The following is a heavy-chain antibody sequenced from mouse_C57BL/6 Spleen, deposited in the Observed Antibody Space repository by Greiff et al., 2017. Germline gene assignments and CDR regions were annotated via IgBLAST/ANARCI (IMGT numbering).Heavy chain of an antibody. CDR1: GFTFSSYG. V-gene: IGHV5-6*01. Sequence: EVQRVESGGDLVKPGGSLKLSCAASGFTFSSYGMSWVRQTPDKRLEWVATIRSGGSYTYYPDSVKGRFTISRDNAKNTLYLQMSSLKSEDTAMYYCARSLTVVATPFANGGQGTLVTVSA. D-gene: IGHD1-1*01. CDR3: ARSLTVVATPFAN. CDR2: IRSGGSYT. J-gene: IGHJ3*01.